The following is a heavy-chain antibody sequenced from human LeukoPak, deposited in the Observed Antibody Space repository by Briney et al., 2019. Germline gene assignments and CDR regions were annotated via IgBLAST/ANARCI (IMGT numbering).Heavy chain of an antibody. CDR3: ARHRGTAVFDY. CDR1: GYTFTSYG. Sequence: ASVKVSCKASGYTFTSYGISWVRQAPGQGLEWMGWISAYNGNTNSAHKFQGRVTMTTDTSTTTAYMELRSLRSDDTAVYYCARHRGTAVFDYWGQGTLVTVSS. D-gene: IGHD3-10*01. J-gene: IGHJ4*02. CDR2: ISAYNGNT. V-gene: IGHV1-18*01.